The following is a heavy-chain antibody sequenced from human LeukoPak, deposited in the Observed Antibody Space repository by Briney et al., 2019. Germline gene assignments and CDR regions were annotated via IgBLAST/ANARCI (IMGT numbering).Heavy chain of an antibody. D-gene: IGHD7-27*01. CDR1: GFTFSNAW. CDR2: IRGDAGST. J-gene: IGHJ4*02. CDR3: ARVWAWGSGNYFDN. V-gene: IGHV3-20*04. Sequence: GGSLRLSCAASGFTFSNAWMSWVRQAPGKGLEWVSAIRGDAGSTGYADSVKGRFTISRDNAKNSLYLQMNSLRVEDTALYYCARVWAWGSGNYFDNWGQGTLVTVSS.